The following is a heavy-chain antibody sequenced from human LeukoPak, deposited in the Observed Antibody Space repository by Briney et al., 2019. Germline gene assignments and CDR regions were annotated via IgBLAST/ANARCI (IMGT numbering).Heavy chain of an antibody. CDR1: GFTFSIYA. CDR2: IRYDGSNK. CDR3: AKDRDGYGYYPYYFDY. Sequence: GGSLRLSCPASGFTFSIYAMHWVRQAPGKGLEWVAFIRYDGSNKYYSDSVKGRFTISRDNSKNTLYLQMNSLRAEDTAVYYCAKDRDGYGYYPYYFDYWGQGTLVTVSS. D-gene: IGHD3-22*01. V-gene: IGHV3-30*02. J-gene: IGHJ4*02.